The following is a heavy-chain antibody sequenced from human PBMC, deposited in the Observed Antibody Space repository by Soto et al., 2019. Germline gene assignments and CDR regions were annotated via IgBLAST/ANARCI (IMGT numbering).Heavy chain of an antibody. J-gene: IGHJ4*02. D-gene: IGHD2-2*01. CDR1: GYTFTGYY. Sequence: GASVKDSCKTSGYTFTGYYLYCVRQAPGQGREWMGRILPGSGDTGYAQTFQGRVTLTGDTAFDTAYMELSGRTFDDTAAYYCARGPLVWGQGTMVTVSS. CDR2: ILPGSGDT. V-gene: IGHV1-2*02. CDR3: ARGPLV.